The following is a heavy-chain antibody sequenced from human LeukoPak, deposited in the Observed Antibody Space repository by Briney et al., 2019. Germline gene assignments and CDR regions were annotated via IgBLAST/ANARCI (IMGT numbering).Heavy chain of an antibody. CDR2: IYYSGST. CDR3: ARPYYDFTFAFDP. D-gene: IGHD3-3*01. V-gene: IGHV4-39*01. CDR1: GVSISSSSYY. Sequence: SETLSLTCTVSGVSISSSSYYWGWIRQPPGKGLEWIGSIYYSGSTYYNPSLKSRVTTSVDTTKNQFSLKLSSVTAADTAVYYCARPYYDFTFAFDPWGQGTLVTVSS. J-gene: IGHJ5*02.